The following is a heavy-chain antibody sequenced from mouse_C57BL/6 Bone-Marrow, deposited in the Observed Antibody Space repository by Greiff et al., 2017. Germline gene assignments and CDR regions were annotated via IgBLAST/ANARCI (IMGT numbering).Heavy chain of an antibody. CDR1: GYTFTSYW. CDR3: ARAVLLRSFDY. Sequence: QVQLQQPGAELVMPGASVKLSCKASGYTFTSYWMHWVKQRPGQGLEWIGEIDPSGSYTNYTQKFKGKSTLTVDKSSSTAYKQLSSLTSEDSAVYNCARAVLLRSFDYWGQGTTLTVSS. CDR2: IDPSGSYT. D-gene: IGHD1-1*01. J-gene: IGHJ2*01. V-gene: IGHV1-69*01.